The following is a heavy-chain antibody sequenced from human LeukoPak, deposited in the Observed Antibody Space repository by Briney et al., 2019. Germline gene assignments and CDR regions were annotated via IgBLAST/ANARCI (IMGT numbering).Heavy chain of an antibody. V-gene: IGHV1-2*02. CDR2: INPNNGDT. J-gene: IGHJ4*02. CDR3: ATHCSGAACFDY. Sequence: ASVKVSCKASGYTFIDYSIHWVRQAPAQGLEWTGEINPNNGDTNFAPEFQGRVTMTRDTSITTAFMELSSLRYADTAIYYCATHCSGAACFDYWGQGTLVTVSS. D-gene: IGHD2-15*01. CDR1: GYTFIDYS.